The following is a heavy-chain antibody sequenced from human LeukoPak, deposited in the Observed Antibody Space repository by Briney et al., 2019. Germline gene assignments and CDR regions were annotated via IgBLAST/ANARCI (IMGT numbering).Heavy chain of an antibody. D-gene: IGHD5-24*01. J-gene: IGHJ4*02. Sequence: PSETLSLTCDVSGVSISGTNYYWGWIRQPPGMGLEWIASIHYRLPTFYNPLLKSRVTISVDTSKNQISLRLRSVTAADTAVYYCARHEEEDGYNAKTPDYWGQGTLVTVSS. CDR2: IHYRLPT. CDR1: GVSISGTNYY. V-gene: IGHV4-39*01. CDR3: ARHEEEDGYNAKTPDY.